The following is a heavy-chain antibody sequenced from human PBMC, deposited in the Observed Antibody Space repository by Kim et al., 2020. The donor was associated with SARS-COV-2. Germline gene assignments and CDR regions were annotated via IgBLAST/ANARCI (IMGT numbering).Heavy chain of an antibody. V-gene: IGHV4-39*02. D-gene: IGHD4-4*01. J-gene: IGHJ4*02. Sequence: YNPTLRRRVTISVDKATNHFTLKLTSVTAADTAVYYCARRSTVETFFDSWGQGSLVTVSS. CDR3: ARRSTVETFFDS.